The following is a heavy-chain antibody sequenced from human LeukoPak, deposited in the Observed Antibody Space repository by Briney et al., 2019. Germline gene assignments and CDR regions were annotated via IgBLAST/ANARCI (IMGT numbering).Heavy chain of an antibody. CDR3: ARSHDHLWGNYPDY. D-gene: IGHD3-16*02. V-gene: IGHV4-61*01. CDR1: GGSVSSGSYY. Sequence: PSETLSLTCTVSGGSVSSGSYYWSWIRQPPGKGLEWIGEIHHDGRINYNPSLKSRVTLSVDKSKNQFSLRLSSVTAADTAMYYCARSHDHLWGNYPDYWGQGTLVTVSS. CDR2: IHHDGRI. J-gene: IGHJ4*02.